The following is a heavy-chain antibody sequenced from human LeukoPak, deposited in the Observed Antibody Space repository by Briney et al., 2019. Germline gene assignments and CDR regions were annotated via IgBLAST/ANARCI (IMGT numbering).Heavy chain of an antibody. CDR3: AREQGSIVVVITAFDY. CDR2: ISYDGSNK. D-gene: IGHD3-22*01. Sequence: GGSLRLSCAASGFTFSSYGMHWVRQAPGKGLEWVAVISYDGSNKYYADSVKGRFTISRDNSKNTLYLQMNSLRAEDTAVYYCAREQGSIVVVITAFDYWGQGTLVTVSS. J-gene: IGHJ4*02. V-gene: IGHV3-30*03. CDR1: GFTFSSYG.